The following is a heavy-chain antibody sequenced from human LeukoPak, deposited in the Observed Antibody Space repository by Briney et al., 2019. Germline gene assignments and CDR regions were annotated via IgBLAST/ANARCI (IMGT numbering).Heavy chain of an antibody. V-gene: IGHV1-69*13. D-gene: IGHD2-2*01. CDR1: GGTFISYA. CDR3: ASQRRGVVPAANYYYYYHMDV. CDR2: IIPIFGTA. Sequence: SLKVSCKASGGTFISYAISWVRQAPGQGLEWMGGIIPIFGTANYAKKFQGGVTITSDESTSTAYIELCSRISEDRAVYYCASQRRGVVPAANYYYYYHMDVWGKGTTVTVSS. J-gene: IGHJ6*03.